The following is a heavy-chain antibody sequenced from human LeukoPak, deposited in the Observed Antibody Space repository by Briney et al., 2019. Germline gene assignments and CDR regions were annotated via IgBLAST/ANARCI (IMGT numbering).Heavy chain of an antibody. CDR1: GGSISSSSYY. V-gene: IGHV4-39*02. Sequence: PSETLSLTCTVFGGSISSSSYYWGWIRQPPGEGLEWIGSIYYSGSTYYNPSLKSRVTISVDTSKDQFSLRLRTVTAADTAVYYCARGHPGIAVAGTDYWGQGTLVTVSS. J-gene: IGHJ4*02. CDR2: IYYSGST. CDR3: ARGHPGIAVAGTDY. D-gene: IGHD6-19*01.